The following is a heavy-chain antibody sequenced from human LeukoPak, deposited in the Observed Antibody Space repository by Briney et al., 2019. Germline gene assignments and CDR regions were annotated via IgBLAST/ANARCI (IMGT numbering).Heavy chain of an antibody. CDR1: GFAFSGYA. Sequence: GGSLRLSCAASGFAFSGYAMHWVRQASGKGLEWVAVISHDASNKYYADSVKGRFTLSRDTSKNTLYLQMNSLRPDDTAVYYCVRQSCLSGSGCYLDFWGQGTLVTVSS. CDR3: VRQSCLSGSGCYLDF. D-gene: IGHD3-22*01. V-gene: IGHV3-30-3*01. CDR2: ISHDASNK. J-gene: IGHJ4*02.